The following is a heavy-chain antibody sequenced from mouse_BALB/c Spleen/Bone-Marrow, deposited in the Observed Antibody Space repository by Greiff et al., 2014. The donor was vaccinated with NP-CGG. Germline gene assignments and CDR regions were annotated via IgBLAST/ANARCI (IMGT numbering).Heavy chain of an antibody. J-gene: IGHJ3*01. CDR1: GFNIKDTY. CDR3: APYYYGRWFAN. V-gene: IGHV14-3*02. D-gene: IGHD1-1*01. Sequence: DVKLQESGAELVKPGASVKLSRTASGFNIKDTYMHWVKQRPEQGLEWIGRIDPANGNIKYDPKFQGKATITADTSSNTAYLQLSSLTSEDTAVYYCAPYYYGRWFANWGQGTLVTVSA. CDR2: IDPANGNI.